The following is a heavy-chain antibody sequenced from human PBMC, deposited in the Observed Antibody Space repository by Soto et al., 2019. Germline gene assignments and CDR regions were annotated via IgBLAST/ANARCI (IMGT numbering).Heavy chain of an antibody. Sequence: GGSLRLSCAASGFTFSSYWMHWVRQAPGKGLVWVSRINSDGSSTSYADSVKGRFTISRDNAKNTLYLQMNSLRAEDTAVYYCPRDPRYCSGGSCQSGMDVWGQGTTVTVSS. CDR1: GFTFSSYW. V-gene: IGHV3-74*01. CDR2: INSDGSST. J-gene: IGHJ6*02. CDR3: PRDPRYCSGGSCQSGMDV. D-gene: IGHD2-15*01.